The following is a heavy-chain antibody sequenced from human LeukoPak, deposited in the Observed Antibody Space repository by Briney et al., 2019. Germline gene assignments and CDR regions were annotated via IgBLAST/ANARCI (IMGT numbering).Heavy chain of an antibody. V-gene: IGHV5-51*01. Sequence: GQSLKISCKHSEYSFPNYCISWVRHMPGKGLEWMGIIYPDDSDTRYSPSFQGQVTISADRSISTAYLQWSSLKASDTAMYYCAIGRGGQQLGDYWGQGTLVTVSS. CDR1: EYSFPNYC. CDR3: AIGRGGQQLGDY. D-gene: IGHD6-13*01. CDR2: IYPDDSDT. J-gene: IGHJ4*02.